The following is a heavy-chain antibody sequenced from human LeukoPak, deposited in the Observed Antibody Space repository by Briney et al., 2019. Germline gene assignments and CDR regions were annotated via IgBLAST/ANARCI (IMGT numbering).Heavy chain of an antibody. CDR2: INHSGST. J-gene: IGHJ5*02. CDR3: ARGRGWFGEFRKRWFDP. V-gene: IGHV4-34*01. D-gene: IGHD3-10*01. CDR1: GGSFSGYY. Sequence: SETLSLTCAVYGGSFSGYYWSWIRQPPGKGLEWIGEINHSGSTNYNPSLKSRVTISVDTSKNQFSLKLGSVTAADTAVYYCARGRGWFGEFRKRWFDPWGQGTLVTVSS.